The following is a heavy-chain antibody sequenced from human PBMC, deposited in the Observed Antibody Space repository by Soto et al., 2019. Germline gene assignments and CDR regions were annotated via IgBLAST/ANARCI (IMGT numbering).Heavy chain of an antibody. Sequence: GGSLRLSCAASGSTFSSYEMHWVRQAPGKGLEWVSYISKSSSVIYYADSVKGRFTISRDKAKNLLYLQMNSLRAEDTSVYFCASVNLRFSYGIEVWGQGTTVTVSS. CDR3: ASVNLRFSYGIEV. CDR1: GSTFSSYE. J-gene: IGHJ6*02. D-gene: IGHD3-3*01. CDR2: ISKSSSVI. V-gene: IGHV3-48*03.